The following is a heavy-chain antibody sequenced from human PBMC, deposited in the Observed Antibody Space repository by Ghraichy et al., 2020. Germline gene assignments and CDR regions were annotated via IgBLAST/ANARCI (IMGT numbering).Heavy chain of an antibody. V-gene: IGHV4-30-4*01. CDR2: IYYSGST. J-gene: IGHJ4*02. D-gene: IGHD1-20*01. Sequence: SETLSLTCTVSGGSISSGDYYWSWIRQPPGKGLEWIGYIYYSGSTYYNPSLKSRVTISVDTSKNQFSLKLSSVTAADTAVYYCARDRYNWNRLDYWGQGTLVTVSS. CDR1: GGSISSGDYY. CDR3: ARDRYNWNRLDY.